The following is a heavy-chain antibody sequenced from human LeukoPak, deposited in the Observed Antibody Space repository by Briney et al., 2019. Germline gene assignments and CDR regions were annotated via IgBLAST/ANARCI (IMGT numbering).Heavy chain of an antibody. CDR1: GFTFNNYW. Sequence: GGSLRLSCVASGFTFNNYWMDWVRQAPGKGLEWVASIKPDGSQKDYVDSVKGRFTISRDSAKNSLYLQMNSLRAEDTAVYYCARDLGDYWGQGTLVTVSS. V-gene: IGHV3-7*01. J-gene: IGHJ4*02. CDR3: ARDLGDY. D-gene: IGHD3-10*01. CDR2: IKPDGSQK.